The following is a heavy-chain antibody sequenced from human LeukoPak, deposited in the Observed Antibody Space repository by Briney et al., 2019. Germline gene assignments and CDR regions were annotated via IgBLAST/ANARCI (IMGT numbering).Heavy chain of an antibody. Sequence: ASVKVSCKASGYTFTSYGISWVRQAPGQGLEWMGWISAYNGNTNYAQKLQGRVTMTTDTSTSTAYMELRSLRSDDTAVYYCARGEYYDFWSGYIPHSYYFDYWGQGTLVTVS. CDR3: ARGEYYDFWSGYIPHSYYFDY. D-gene: IGHD3-3*01. J-gene: IGHJ4*02. CDR1: GYTFTSYG. V-gene: IGHV1-18*01. CDR2: ISAYNGNT.